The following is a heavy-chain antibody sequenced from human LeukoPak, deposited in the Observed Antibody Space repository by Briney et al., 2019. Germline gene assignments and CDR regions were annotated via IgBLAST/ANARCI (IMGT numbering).Heavy chain of an antibody. Sequence: SETLSLTCIVSVGSISSYFWSWIRPPAGKGLEWIGRIYPSGSTNYNPSLKSRATMPVDTSKNQLTLKLNSATAADTAIYYCARKVDTYSDYWGQGTLVTVSS. CDR3: ARKVDTYSDY. V-gene: IGHV4-4*07. CDR1: VGSISSYF. CDR2: IYPSGST. J-gene: IGHJ4*02. D-gene: IGHD5-18*01.